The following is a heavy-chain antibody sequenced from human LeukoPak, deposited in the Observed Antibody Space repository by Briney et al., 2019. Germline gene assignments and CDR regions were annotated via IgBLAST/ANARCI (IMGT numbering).Heavy chain of an antibody. CDR3: ATLLGYCSSTSCSPFDY. CDR2: ISSSSSYI. Sequence: GGSLRLSCAASGFTFSSYSMNWVRQAPGKGLEWVSSISSSSSYIYYADSVKGRFTISRDNSKNTLYLQMNSLRAEDTAVYYCATLLGYCSSTSCSPFDYWGQGTLVTVSS. CDR1: GFTFSSYS. D-gene: IGHD2-2*01. J-gene: IGHJ4*02. V-gene: IGHV3-21*04.